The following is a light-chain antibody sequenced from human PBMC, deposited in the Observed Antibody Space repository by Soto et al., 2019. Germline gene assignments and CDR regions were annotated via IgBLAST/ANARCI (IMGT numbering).Light chain of an antibody. Sequence: QSALTQPASVSGSPGQSITIPCTGTSGDVGSYNLVSWYQHHPGKAPQLMIYEGSKRPSGVSNRFSGSKSCSTASLTISGLQAEYEADYYCCSYARSSTYVFGTGTKLTVL. CDR3: CSYARSSTYV. CDR1: SGDVGSYNL. CDR2: EGS. J-gene: IGLJ1*01. V-gene: IGLV2-23*01.